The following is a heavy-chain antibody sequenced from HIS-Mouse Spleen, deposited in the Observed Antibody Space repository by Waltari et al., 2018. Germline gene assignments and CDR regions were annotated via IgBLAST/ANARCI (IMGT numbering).Heavy chain of an antibody. CDR1: GGSISSSSYY. D-gene: IGHD3-10*01. CDR3: ARQVLLWFGDSYYFDY. J-gene: IGHJ4*02. CDR2: IYYSGST. V-gene: IGHV4-39*01. Sequence: QLQLQESGPGLVKPSETLSLTCTVSGGSISSSSYYWGWIRQPPGKGLEWIGSIYYSGSTYYNPSLKSRVTISVDTSKNQFSLKLSSVTAADTAVYYCARQVLLWFGDSYYFDYWGQGTLVTVSS.